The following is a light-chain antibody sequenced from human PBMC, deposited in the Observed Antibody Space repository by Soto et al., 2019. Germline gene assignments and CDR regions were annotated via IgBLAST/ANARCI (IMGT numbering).Light chain of an antibody. J-gene: IGLJ1*01. CDR2: SNI. CDR3: ATWAGSLSVYV. V-gene: IGLV1-44*01. Sequence: SVLSQSPSASGTPGQGFTISCSGSSSNIGSNTVDWYQQFPGTAPKLLIYSNIKRPSGVPDRFSGSKSVTSASLAIRGLQSEDEADYFCATWAGSLSVYVFGNGTKVTV. CDR1: SSNIGSNT.